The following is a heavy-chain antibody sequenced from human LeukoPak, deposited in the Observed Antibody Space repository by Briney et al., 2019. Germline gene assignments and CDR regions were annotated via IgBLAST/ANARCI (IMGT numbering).Heavy chain of an antibody. Sequence: GGSLRLSCAASGFTFSTYSMNWVRQAPGKGLEWVSSISSSSSYIYYADSVKGRFTISRDNAKNSLYLQMNSLRAEDTAVYYCARTYYDFWSGPLDAFDIWGQGTMVTVSS. CDR3: ARTYYDFWSGPLDAFDI. CDR1: GFTFSTYS. D-gene: IGHD3-3*01. V-gene: IGHV3-21*01. J-gene: IGHJ3*02. CDR2: ISSSSSYI.